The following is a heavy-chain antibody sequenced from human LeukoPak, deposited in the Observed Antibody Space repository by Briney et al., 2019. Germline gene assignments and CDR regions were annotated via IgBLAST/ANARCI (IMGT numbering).Heavy chain of an antibody. CDR2: MNPNSGNT. J-gene: IGHJ5*02. CDR1: GYTFTSYD. V-gene: IGHV1-8*01. D-gene: IGHD4-17*01. CDR3: ARSRTTVTTRFDP. Sequence: ASVKVSCKASGYTFTSYDINWVRQATGQGLEWMGWMNPNSGNTGYAQKFQGRVTMTRNTSISTAYMELSSLRSEDTAVYYCARSRTTVTTRFDPWGQGTLVTVSS.